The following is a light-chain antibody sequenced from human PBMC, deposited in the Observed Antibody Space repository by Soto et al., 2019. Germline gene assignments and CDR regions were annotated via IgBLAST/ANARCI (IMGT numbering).Light chain of an antibody. CDR3: QQYYSYLAT. Sequence: AIRMTQSPSSFSASTGDRVTITCRASQGISSYLAWYQQKPGKAPKLLIYAASTFQSGVPSRFSGSGSGTAFTLTISCLQSEDFATYYCQQYYSYLATFGGGNKVEIK. CDR2: AAS. CDR1: QGISSY. V-gene: IGKV1-8*01. J-gene: IGKJ4*01.